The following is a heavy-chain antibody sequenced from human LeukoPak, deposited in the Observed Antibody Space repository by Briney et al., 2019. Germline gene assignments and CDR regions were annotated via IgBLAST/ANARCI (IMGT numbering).Heavy chain of an antibody. D-gene: IGHD3-3*01. J-gene: IGHJ4*02. CDR3: ARAATDYDFWSGYYREAYYFDY. Sequence: SVKVSCKASGGTFSSYAISWVRQAPGQGLEWMGRIIPILGIANYAQKFQGRATITADKSTSTAYMELSSLRSEDTAVYYCARAATDYDFWSGYYREAYYFDYWGQGTLVTVSS. V-gene: IGHV1-69*04. CDR2: IIPILGIA. CDR1: GGTFSSYA.